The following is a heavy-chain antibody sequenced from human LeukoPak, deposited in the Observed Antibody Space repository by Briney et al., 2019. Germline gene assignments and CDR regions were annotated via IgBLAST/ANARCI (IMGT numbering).Heavy chain of an antibody. CDR3: AKGNTMIVVVSDY. J-gene: IGHJ4*02. CDR1: GYTFSSYA. V-gene: IGHV3-23*01. D-gene: IGHD3-22*01. CDR2: ISGSGGST. Sequence: GGSLRLSCAASGYTFSSYAMSWVRQAPGKGLEWVSAISGSGGSTYYADSVKGRFTISRDNSKNTLYLQMNSLRAEDTAVYYCAKGNTMIVVVSDYWGQGTLVTVSS.